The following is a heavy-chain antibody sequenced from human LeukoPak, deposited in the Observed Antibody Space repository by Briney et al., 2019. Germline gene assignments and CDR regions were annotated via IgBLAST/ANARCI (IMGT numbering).Heavy chain of an antibody. J-gene: IGHJ3*02. Sequence: GGSLRLSCAASEFTFSSYSMNWVRQAPGKGLEWVSSISSSSSYIYYADSVKGRFTISRDNAKNSLYLQMNSLRAEDTAVYYCARDPKKSYYYGSGMHAFDIWGQGTMVTVSS. CDR1: EFTFSSYS. CDR3: ARDPKKSYYYGSGMHAFDI. V-gene: IGHV3-21*01. CDR2: ISSSSSYI. D-gene: IGHD3-10*01.